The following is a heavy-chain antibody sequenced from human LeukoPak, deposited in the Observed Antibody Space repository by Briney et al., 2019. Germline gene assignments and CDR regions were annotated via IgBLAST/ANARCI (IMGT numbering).Heavy chain of an antibody. CDR2: IIPILGIA. J-gene: IGHJ6*02. D-gene: IGHD2-21*02. V-gene: IGHV1-69*04. CDR1: GGTFSSYA. CDR3: ARGTPCGGDCYQYGMDV. Sequence: SVKVSCKASGGTFSSYAISWVRQAPGQGLEWMGRIIPILGIANYAQKFQGRVTITADKSTSTAYMELSSLRSEDTAVYYCARGTPCGGDCYQYGMDVWGQGTTVTVSS.